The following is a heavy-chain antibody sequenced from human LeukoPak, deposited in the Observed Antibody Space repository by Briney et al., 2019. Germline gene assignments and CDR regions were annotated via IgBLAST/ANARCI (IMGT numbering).Heavy chain of an antibody. CDR3: ARRIWSGVDY. V-gene: IGHV3-66*01. CDR2: IYTNGTT. J-gene: IGHJ4*02. D-gene: IGHD3-10*01. Sequence: GGSLRLSCAASGFSVIRNYMNWVRQAPGKGLEWVSVIYTNGTTYYADSVKGRFTISRDDSKNTLSLQMNSLRAEDTAVYYCARRIWSGVDYWGQGTLVTVSS. CDR1: GFSVIRNY.